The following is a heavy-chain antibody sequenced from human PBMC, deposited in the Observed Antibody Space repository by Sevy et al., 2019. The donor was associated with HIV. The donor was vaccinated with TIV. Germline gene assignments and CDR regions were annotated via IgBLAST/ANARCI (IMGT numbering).Heavy chain of an antibody. V-gene: IGHV3-13*01. CDR3: ARARITMVRGVIYGGGMDV. CDR2: IGTAGDT. D-gene: IGHD3-10*01. Sequence: GGSLRLSCAASGFTFSSYDMHWVRQATGKGLEWVSAIGTAGDTYYPGSVKGRFTISRENAKNSLYLQMNSLRAGDTAVYYCARARITMVRGVIYGGGMDVWGQGTTVTVSS. J-gene: IGHJ6*02. CDR1: GFTFSSYD.